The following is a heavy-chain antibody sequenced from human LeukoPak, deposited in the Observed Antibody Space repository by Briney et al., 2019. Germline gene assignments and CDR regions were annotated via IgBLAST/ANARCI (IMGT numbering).Heavy chain of an antibody. Sequence: SETLSLTCAVYGGSFSGYYWSWIRQPPGKGLDWIGEINHSGSTNYNPSLKSRVTISVDTSKNQFSLKLSSVTAADTAVYYCARGPVTTYNWFDPWGQGTLVTVSS. D-gene: IGHD4-17*01. CDR1: GGSFSGYY. J-gene: IGHJ5*02. CDR3: ARGPVTTYNWFDP. CDR2: INHSGST. V-gene: IGHV4-34*01.